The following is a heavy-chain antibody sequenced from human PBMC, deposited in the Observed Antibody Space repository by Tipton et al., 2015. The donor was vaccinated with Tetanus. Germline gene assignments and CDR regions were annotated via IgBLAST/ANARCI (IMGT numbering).Heavy chain of an antibody. CDR2: VYYTGST. D-gene: IGHD3-3*01. V-gene: IGHV4-59*01. J-gene: IGHJ4*02. CDR3: ARANYEFPNKGPFDS. CDR1: GGSMSTYY. Sequence: LRLSCTVSGGSMSTYYWSWIRQPPGKGLEWIGYVYYTGSTDYNPSLKSRVTISVDTSKSQFSLRLTSVTAADTAVYYCARANYEFPNKGPFDSWGQGSLVIVSS.